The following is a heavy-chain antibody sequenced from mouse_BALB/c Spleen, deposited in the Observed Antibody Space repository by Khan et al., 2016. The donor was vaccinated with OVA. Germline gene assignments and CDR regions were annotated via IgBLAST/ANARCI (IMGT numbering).Heavy chain of an antibody. J-gene: IGHJ1*01. CDR3: AGKERRGSNCSLDD. Sequence: EVQLVESGPGLVKPSQSLSLTCTVTGYSITSDYAWNWIRQFPGNKLEWMGYISYSGSTSYNPSLKGRISITRDTSKNQFFLRLNSVTTEDTATXYCAGKERRGSNCSLDDWGAGTTVTVSA. CDR2: ISYSGST. CDR1: GYSITSDYA. V-gene: IGHV3-2*02. D-gene: IGHD6-1*01.